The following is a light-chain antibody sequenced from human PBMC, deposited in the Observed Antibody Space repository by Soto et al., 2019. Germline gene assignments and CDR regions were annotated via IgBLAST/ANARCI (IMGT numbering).Light chain of an antibody. V-gene: IGLV2-14*01. CDR1: SSDVGRYNY. J-gene: IGLJ1*01. Sequence: QSALTQPASVTASPGQSITISCTGTSSDVGRYNYVSWYQQHPGKAPKHIIYDVSNQPSGVSNRFSGSKSGNTASLTFSWLQAEDEADYYCNSYTGSSTYVFGTGTKVTVL. CDR3: NSYTGSSTYV. CDR2: DVS.